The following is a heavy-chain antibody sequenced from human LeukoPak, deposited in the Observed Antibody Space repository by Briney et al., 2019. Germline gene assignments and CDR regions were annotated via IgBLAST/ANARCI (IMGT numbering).Heavy chain of an antibody. D-gene: IGHD6-6*01. CDR1: GGSISSYY. Sequence: PSETLSLTCTVSGGSISSYYWSWIRQPPGKGLEWIGYIYYSGSTNYNPSLKSRVTISVDTSKNQFSLKLSSVTAADTAVYYCARERSEIAARGSYYYYMDVWGKGTTVTVSS. J-gene: IGHJ6*03. CDR3: ARERSEIAARGSYYYYMDV. V-gene: IGHV4-59*01. CDR2: IYYSGST.